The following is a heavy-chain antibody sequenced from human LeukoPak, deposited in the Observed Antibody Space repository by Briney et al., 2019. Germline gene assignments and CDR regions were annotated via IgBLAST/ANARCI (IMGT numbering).Heavy chain of an antibody. CDR1: GGSFSDYF. Sequence: SETLSLTCAVYGGSFSDYFWTWIRQPPGKGLEWIGEINRHGGTNYNPSLRSRVTMSVDTSKDQFSLKLSSVSAADTAVYYCVRDGSGLDPKNWFDPWGQGTLVTVST. V-gene: IGHV4-34*01. CDR3: VRDGSGLDPKNWFDP. J-gene: IGHJ5*02. D-gene: IGHD3-10*01. CDR2: INRHGGT.